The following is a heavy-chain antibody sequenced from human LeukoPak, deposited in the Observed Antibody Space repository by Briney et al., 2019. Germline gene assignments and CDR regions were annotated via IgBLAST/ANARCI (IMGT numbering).Heavy chain of an antibody. Sequence: PGGSLRLSCAASGFTFDDYAMHWVRQAPGKGLEWVSGISWNSGSIRYADSVKGRFTISRDNAKNSLYLQMNSLRAEDTALYYCAKGYSYGYHTHFDYWGQGTLVTVSS. D-gene: IGHD5-18*01. V-gene: IGHV3-9*01. CDR1: GFTFDDYA. CDR2: ISWNSGSI. CDR3: AKGYSYGYHTHFDY. J-gene: IGHJ4*02.